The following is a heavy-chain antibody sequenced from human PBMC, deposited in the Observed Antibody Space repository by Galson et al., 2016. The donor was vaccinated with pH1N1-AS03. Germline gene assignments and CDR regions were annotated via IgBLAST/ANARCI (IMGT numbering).Heavy chain of an antibody. J-gene: IGHJ6*02. CDR2: IYYTGDI. V-gene: IGHV4-59*08. CDR1: GGSINSYY. CDR3: GRHLRNSYSMDV. D-gene: IGHD2-21*01. Sequence: ETLSLTCTVSGGSINSYYWTWIRQPPGKGLECIGQIYYTGDIIYTPSLRSRVTISVDTSKNQLSLSLSSVTAADTAVYYCGRHLRNSYSMDVWGQGTTVTVSS.